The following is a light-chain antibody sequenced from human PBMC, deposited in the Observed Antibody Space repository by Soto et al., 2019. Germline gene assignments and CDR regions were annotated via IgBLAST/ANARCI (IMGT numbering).Light chain of an antibody. J-gene: IGKJ1*01. Sequence: EVVMTQSPATLSVSPGERATLSCRASQSVNANLAWYQQKPGQAPRLLIHGASNRATGIPARFSGSGFGTDFILTISSPQAEDFAVYYCQHYNTWLWTFGQGTKV. CDR3: QHYNTWLWT. CDR2: GAS. V-gene: IGKV3-15*01. CDR1: QSVNAN.